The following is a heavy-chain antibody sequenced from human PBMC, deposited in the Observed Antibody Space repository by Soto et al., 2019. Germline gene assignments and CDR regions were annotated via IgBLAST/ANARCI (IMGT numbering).Heavy chain of an antibody. CDR2: ISYDGSNK. V-gene: IGHV3-30*18. D-gene: IGHD3-10*01. CDR1: GFTFSNFA. Sequence: QVQLVESGGGVVQPGRSMRLSCAASGFTFSNFAMHWVRQAPGKGLEWVAVISYDGSNKYHTASVKGRFTISRDNSKNALYVQTNSLRTEDTAVDYFAKAISAQVYYYYGMDVWGQGTTVTVSS. J-gene: IGHJ6*02. CDR3: AKAISAQVYYYYGMDV.